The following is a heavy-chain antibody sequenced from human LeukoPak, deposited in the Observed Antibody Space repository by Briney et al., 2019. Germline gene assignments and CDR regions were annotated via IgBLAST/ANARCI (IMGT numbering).Heavy chain of an antibody. D-gene: IGHD5-18*01. CDR3: ARVVDIATDPLDAFDI. J-gene: IGHJ3*02. CDR1: GGSISSYY. CDR2: IYYSGST. V-gene: IGHV4-59*01. Sequence: PSETLSLTCTVSGGSISSYYWSWIRQPPGKGLEWIGYIYYSGSTNYNPSLKSRVTISVDTSKNQFSLKLSSVTAADTAVYYCARVVDIATDPLDAFDIWGQGTMVTVSS.